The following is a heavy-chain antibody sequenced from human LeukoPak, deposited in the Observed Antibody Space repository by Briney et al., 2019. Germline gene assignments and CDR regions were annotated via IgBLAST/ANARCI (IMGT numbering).Heavy chain of an antibody. CDR3: AREAYGSGSLPFDY. CDR2: ISSSSSTI. Sequence: GGSLRLSCAASGFTFSSYSMNWVRQAPGKGLEWVSYISSSSSTIYYADSVKGRFTISRDNAKNSLYLQMNSLRAEDTAVYYCAREAYGSGSLPFDYWGQGTLVTVSS. J-gene: IGHJ4*02. D-gene: IGHD3-10*01. V-gene: IGHV3-48*04. CDR1: GFTFSSYS.